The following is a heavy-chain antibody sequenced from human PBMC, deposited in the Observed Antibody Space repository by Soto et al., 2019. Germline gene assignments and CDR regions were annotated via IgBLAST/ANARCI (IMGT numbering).Heavy chain of an antibody. J-gene: IGHJ6*02. CDR3: ARGPYCYGMDV. Sequence: QVQLQVSGPGLVKPSETLSLTCTVSGGSIGTYFWSWIRQSPGKGLEWIGYISYSGSTNYNPSLRRRVTISVDTSRNPCSLSLISVTAADTAVYSCARGPYCYGMDVWGQGTTVTVSS. D-gene: IGHD3-10*01. V-gene: IGHV4-59*01. CDR1: GGSIGTYF. CDR2: ISYSGST.